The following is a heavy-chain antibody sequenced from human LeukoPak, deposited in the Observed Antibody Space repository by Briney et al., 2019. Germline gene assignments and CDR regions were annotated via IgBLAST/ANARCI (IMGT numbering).Heavy chain of an antibody. Sequence: GSSVKVSCKASGGTFSSYAISWVRQAPGQGLEWMGGIIPIFGTANYAQKFQGRVTITVDESTSTAYMELSSLRSEDTAVYYCARAVYSSSWYDPYGMDAWGQGTTVTVSS. CDR3: ARAVYSSSWYDPYGMDA. CDR2: IIPIFGTA. CDR1: GGTFSSYA. D-gene: IGHD6-13*01. J-gene: IGHJ6*02. V-gene: IGHV1-69*01.